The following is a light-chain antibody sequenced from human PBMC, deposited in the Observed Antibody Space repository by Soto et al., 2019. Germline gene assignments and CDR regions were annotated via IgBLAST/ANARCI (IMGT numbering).Light chain of an antibody. J-gene: IGKJ5*01. V-gene: IGKV3-11*01. CDR1: QTINNN. CDR3: QQRSNWPPT. CDR2: GAS. Sequence: VLRQSRATLSVSLGDGATLSFRASQTINNNIAWYQLKDGQVPRLLIYGASTRATDIPARFSGSGSGTDFTLTISSLEPEDFAVYYCQQRSNWPPTFGQGTRLEIK.